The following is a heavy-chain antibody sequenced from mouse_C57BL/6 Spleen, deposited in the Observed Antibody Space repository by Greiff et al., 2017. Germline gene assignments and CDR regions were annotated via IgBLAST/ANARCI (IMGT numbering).Heavy chain of an antibody. D-gene: IGHD3-2*02. CDR3: ARQEEQLRPNYFDY. Sequence: EVMLVESGGGLVKPGGSLKLSCAASGFTFSSYTMSWVRQTPEKRLEWVATISGGGGNTYYPDSVKGRFTISRDNAKNTLYLQMSSLRSEDTALYYCARQEEQLRPNYFDYWGQGTTLTVSS. J-gene: IGHJ2*01. CDR2: ISGGGGNT. V-gene: IGHV5-9*01. CDR1: GFTFSSYT.